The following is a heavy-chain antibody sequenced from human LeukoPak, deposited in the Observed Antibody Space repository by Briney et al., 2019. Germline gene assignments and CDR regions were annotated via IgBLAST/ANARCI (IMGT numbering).Heavy chain of an antibody. V-gene: IGHV4-4*07. J-gene: IGHJ4*02. D-gene: IGHD6-13*01. Sequence: SETLSLTCTVSGGSISSYYWSWIRQPAGKGLKWIGRIYTSGSTNYNPSLKSRVTISVDKSKNQFPLKLSSVTAADTAVYYCAREWRRWAAAGTLAPVDYWGQGTLVTVSS. CDR1: GGSISSYY. CDR3: AREWRRWAAAGTLAPVDY. CDR2: IYTSGST.